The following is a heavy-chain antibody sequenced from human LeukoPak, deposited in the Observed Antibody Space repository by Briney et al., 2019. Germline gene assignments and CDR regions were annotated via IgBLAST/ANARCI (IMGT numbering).Heavy chain of an antibody. D-gene: IGHD3-10*01. V-gene: IGHV3-20*04. CDR3: ARAQYYYGSGSYYHGYYYYYMDV. J-gene: IGHJ6*03. Sequence: GGSLRLSCAASGFTFDDYGMSWVRQAPGKGLEWVSGINWNGGSTGYADSVKGRFTISRDNAKNSLYLQMNSLKAEDTALYYCARAQYYYGSGSYYHGYYYYYMDVWGKGTTVTVSS. CDR1: GFTFDDYG. CDR2: INWNGGST.